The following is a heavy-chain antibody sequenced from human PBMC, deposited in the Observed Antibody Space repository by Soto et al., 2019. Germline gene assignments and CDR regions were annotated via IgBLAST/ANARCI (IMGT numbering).Heavy chain of an antibody. J-gene: IGHJ4*02. CDR1: GFRFKSFV. CDR2: TSYDGNNK. Sequence: QLQLVESWGGVVQPGTSLRLSCAASGFRFKSFVMHWVRPAPGKGLDWVAFTSYDGNNKDYGDSVKGPFTVSRDNSQNPLHLQMDFLRPEDTALYYSAPWETTGGFDLWGQGTLVSVSS. V-gene: IGHV3-30*19. CDR3: APWETTGGFDL. D-gene: IGHD1-26*01.